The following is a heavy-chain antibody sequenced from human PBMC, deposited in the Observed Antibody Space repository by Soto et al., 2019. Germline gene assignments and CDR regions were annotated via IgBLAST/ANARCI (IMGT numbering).Heavy chain of an antibody. V-gene: IGHV1-69*02. CDR1: GDTFSFYT. CDR2: VNPILSMS. CDR3: ATSYGSGYRAFDY. D-gene: IGHD3-10*01. Sequence: ASVKVSCKASGDTFSFYTINWVRQAPGLGLEWMGRVNPILSMSNYAQKFRGRVTMTADKSTSTAYMELRSLRSEDTAFYYCATSYGSGYRAFDYWGQGALVTVSS. J-gene: IGHJ4*02.